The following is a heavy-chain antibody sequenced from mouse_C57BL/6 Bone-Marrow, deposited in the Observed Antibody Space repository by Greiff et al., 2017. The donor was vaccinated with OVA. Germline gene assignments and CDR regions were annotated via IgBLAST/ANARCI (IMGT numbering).Heavy chain of an antibody. D-gene: IGHD1-1*01. Sequence: AASGVDFSRYWMSWVRRAPGKGLEWIGEINPDSSTINYAPSLKEKFIISRDNAKNTLYLQMSKVRSEDTALYYFARHSVPFYWYFGVWGTGTTVTVSS. CDR2: INPDSSTI. V-gene: IGHV4-1*01. CDR1: GVDFSRYW. J-gene: IGHJ1*03. CDR3: ARHSVPFYWYFGV.